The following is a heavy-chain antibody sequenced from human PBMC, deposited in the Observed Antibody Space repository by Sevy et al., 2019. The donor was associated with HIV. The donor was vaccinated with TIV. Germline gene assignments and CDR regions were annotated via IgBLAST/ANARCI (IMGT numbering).Heavy chain of an antibody. CDR3: AGENAWGRGYS. CDR2: IYYNGHI. J-gene: IGHJ4*02. V-gene: IGHV4-59*08. D-gene: IGHD1-26*01. CDR1: GGSITSLY. Sequence: SETLSLTCTVSGGSITSLYWNWIRQPPGKGLEWIAIIYYNGHINYNPSLKSQVTLSLDTSKNQFSLRLSSVTAADTAMYYCAGENAWGRGYSWGQGTLVTVSS.